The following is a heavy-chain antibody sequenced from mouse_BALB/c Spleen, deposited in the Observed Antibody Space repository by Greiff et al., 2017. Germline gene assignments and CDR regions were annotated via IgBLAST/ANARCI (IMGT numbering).Heavy chain of an antibody. CDR3: ARSQLGLDFYY. V-gene: IGHV1-54*01. D-gene: IGHD3-1*01. CDR1: GYAFTNYL. CDR2: INPGSGGT. Sequence: VQLQQSGAELVRPGTSVKVSCKASGYAFTNYLIEWVKQRPGQGLEWIGVINPGSGGTNYNEKFKGKATLTADKSSSTAYMQLSSLTSDDSAVYFCARSQLGLDFYYWGQGTTLTVSS. J-gene: IGHJ2*01.